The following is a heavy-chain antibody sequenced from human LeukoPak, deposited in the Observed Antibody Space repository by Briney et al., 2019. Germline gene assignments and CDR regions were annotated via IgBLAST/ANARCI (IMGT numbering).Heavy chain of an antibody. CDR1: EFIVSINY. CDR3: ARHVVAVGFDY. D-gene: IGHD3-22*01. V-gene: IGHV3-21*01. CDR2: ITSSSRYI. Sequence: PGGSLLLSCAASEFIVSINYMNWVRQAPGKGLEWVSSITSSSRYIYYADSVKDRFTISRDNAKNSLYLQMNSLRAEDTAVYYCARHVVAVGFDYWGQGTLVTVSS. J-gene: IGHJ4*02.